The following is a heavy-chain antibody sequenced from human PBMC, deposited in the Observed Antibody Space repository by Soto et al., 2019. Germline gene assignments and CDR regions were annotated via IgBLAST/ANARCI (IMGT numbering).Heavy chain of an antibody. CDR3: ATHRGYSGYDYFDY. CDR1: GGTFSSYA. V-gene: IGHV1-46*01. CDR2: INPSGGST. Sequence: ASVKVSCKASGGTFSSYAISWVRQAPGQGLEWMGIINPSGGSTSYAQKFQGRVTMTKDTPTNTAYMELSSLRSEDTAVYYCATHRGYSGYDYFDYWGQGTLVTVSS. D-gene: IGHD5-12*01. J-gene: IGHJ4*02.